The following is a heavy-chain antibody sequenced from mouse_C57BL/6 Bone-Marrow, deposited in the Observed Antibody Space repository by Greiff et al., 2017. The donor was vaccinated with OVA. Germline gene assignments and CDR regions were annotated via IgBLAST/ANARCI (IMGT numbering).Heavy chain of an antibody. CDR3: ARYRIYDGYRGDY. J-gene: IGHJ2*01. V-gene: IGHV1-64*01. Sequence: QVQLQQPGAELVKPGASVKLSCKASGYTFTSYWMHWVKQRPGQGLEWIGMIHPNSGSTNYNEKFKSKATLTVDKSSSTAYMQLSSLTSEDSAVYYCARYRIYDGYRGDYWGQGTTLTVSS. CDR1: GYTFTSYW. CDR2: IHPNSGST. D-gene: IGHD2-3*01.